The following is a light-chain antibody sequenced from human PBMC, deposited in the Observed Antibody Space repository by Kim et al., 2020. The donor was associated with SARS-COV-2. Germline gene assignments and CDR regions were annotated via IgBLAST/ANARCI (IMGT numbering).Light chain of an antibody. J-gene: IGLJ3*02. V-gene: IGLV2-11*01. CDR3: CSYAGSYTYWV. CDR1: SSDVGAYNY. CDR2: DVS. Sequence: QSVTISCPGTSSDVGAYNYVSWFQHHPGKAPKLMIYDVSKRPSGVPDRFSGSKSGNTASLTISGLQAEDEGDYYCCSYAGSYTYWVFGGGTQLTVL.